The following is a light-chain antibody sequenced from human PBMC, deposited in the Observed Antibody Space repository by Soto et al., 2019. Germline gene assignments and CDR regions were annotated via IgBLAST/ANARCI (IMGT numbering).Light chain of an antibody. CDR1: NIGSRS. CDR2: DDR. J-gene: IGLJ3*02. Sequence: SYELTQPPSVSGAPGQTARITCGGDNIGSRSVHWYPQKPGQAPVLVVYDDRDRPSGIPDRFSGSNSGNTATLTISRVEAGDEADFYCQVWISAHLVFGGGTKVTVL. V-gene: IGLV3-21*02. CDR3: QVWISAHLV.